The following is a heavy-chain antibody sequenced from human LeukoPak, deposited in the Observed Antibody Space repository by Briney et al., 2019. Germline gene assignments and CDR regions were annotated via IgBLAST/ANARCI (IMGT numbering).Heavy chain of an antibody. CDR1: DGSLSSSSYY. J-gene: IGHJ4*02. V-gene: IGHV4-39*01. CDR2: IYYSGST. CDR3: ARLWIQLWPFDY. Sequence: SETLSLTCTVSDGSLSSSSYYWGWIRQPPGKGLEWIGSIYYSGSTYYNPSLKSRVTISVDTSKNQFSLKLSSVTAADTAVYYCARLWIQLWPFDYWGQVTLLTVSS. D-gene: IGHD5-18*01.